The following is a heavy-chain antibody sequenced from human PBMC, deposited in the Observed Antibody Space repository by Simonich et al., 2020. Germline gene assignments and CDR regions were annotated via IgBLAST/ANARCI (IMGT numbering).Heavy chain of an antibody. Sequence: EVQLLESGGGLVQPGGSLRLSCAASGFTFSSYAMSWFRQAPEQGLEWFSTISGRGGSTYNADSVKGRFTISRDNSKNTLYLQMSSLRAEDTAVYYCAKDSSLVGATDWFDPWGQGTLVTVSS. CDR2: ISGRGGST. J-gene: IGHJ5*02. CDR3: AKDSSLVGATDWFDP. D-gene: IGHD1-26*01. V-gene: IGHV3-23*01. CDR1: GFTFSSYA.